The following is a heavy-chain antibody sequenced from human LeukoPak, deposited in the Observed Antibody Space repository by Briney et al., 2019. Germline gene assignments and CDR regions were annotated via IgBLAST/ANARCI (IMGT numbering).Heavy chain of an antibody. CDR2: ISAYNGNT. CDR3: ARSRGSGYYSNFDY. CDR1: GYTFTSYG. V-gene: IGHV1-18*01. D-gene: IGHD3-3*01. Sequence: ASVTVSCTASGYTFTSYGISWVRQAPGQGLEWMGWISAYNGNTNYAQKLQGRVTMTTDTSTSTAYMELRSLRSDDTAVYYCARSRGSGYYSNFDYWGQGTLVTVSS. J-gene: IGHJ4*02.